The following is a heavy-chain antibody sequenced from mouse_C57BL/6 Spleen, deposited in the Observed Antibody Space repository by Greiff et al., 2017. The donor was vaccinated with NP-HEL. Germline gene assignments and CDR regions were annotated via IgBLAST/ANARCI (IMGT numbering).Heavy chain of an antibody. Sequence: VQLQQSGPGLVQPSQSLSITCTVSGFSLTSYGVHWVRQSPGKGLEWLGVIWSGGSTDYNAAFISRLSISKDNSKSQVFFKMNSLQADDTAIYYCARGLHARRYYAMDYWGQGTSVTVSS. CDR1: GFSLTSYG. CDR3: ARGLHARRYYAMDY. J-gene: IGHJ4*01. V-gene: IGHV2-2*01. CDR2: IWSGGST. D-gene: IGHD2-1*01.